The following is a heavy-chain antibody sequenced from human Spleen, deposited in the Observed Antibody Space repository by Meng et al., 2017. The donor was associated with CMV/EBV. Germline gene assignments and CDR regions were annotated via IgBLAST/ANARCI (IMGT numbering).Heavy chain of an antibody. CDR2: INPNSGGT. CDR3: ARDQYGMDV. Sequence: ASVKVSCKASGYTFTSYDINWVRQATGQGLEWMGWINPNSGGTNYAQKFQGRVTMTRDTSISTAYMELSRLRSDDTAVYYCARDQYGMDVWGQGTTVTVSS. J-gene: IGHJ6*02. CDR1: GYTFTSYD. V-gene: IGHV1-2*02.